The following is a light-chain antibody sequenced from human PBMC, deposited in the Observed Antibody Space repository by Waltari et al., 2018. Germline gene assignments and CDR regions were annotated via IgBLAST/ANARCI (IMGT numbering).Light chain of an antibody. J-gene: IGLJ2*01. CDR2: LNSDGSH. CDR3: QTWGTGTHVV. CDR1: SGHSNYA. Sequence: QLVVTQSPSASASLGASVKPTCTLSSGHSNYALAWHQQQPEKAPRYLMKLNSDGSHTKGDGIPDRFSGSSSGAERYLTISSLQSEDEADYYCQTWGTGTHVVFGGGTKLTVL. V-gene: IGLV4-69*01.